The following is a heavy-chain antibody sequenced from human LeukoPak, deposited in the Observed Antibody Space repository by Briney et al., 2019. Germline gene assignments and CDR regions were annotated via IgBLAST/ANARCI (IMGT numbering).Heavy chain of an antibody. D-gene: IGHD4-23*01. J-gene: IGHJ4*02. CDR3: ARLGEDYGGNSGYFDY. Sequence: SETLSLTCTVSGGSISSSSYYWGWIRQPPGKGLEWIGSIYYSGSTYYNPSPKSRVTIFVDTSKNQFSLKLSSVTAADTAVYYCARLGEDYGGNSGYFDYWGQGTLVTVSS. CDR2: IYYSGST. CDR1: GGSISSSSYY. V-gene: IGHV4-39*01.